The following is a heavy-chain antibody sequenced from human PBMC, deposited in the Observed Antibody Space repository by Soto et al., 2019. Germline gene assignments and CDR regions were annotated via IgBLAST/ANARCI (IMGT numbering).Heavy chain of an antibody. CDR3: ARIRIAAAGYYIDY. V-gene: IGHV2-70*01. D-gene: IGHD6-13*01. J-gene: IGHJ4*02. CDR2: IDWDDDK. CDR1: GFSLSTSGMC. Sequence: SGPTLVNPTQTLTLTCTFSGFSLSTSGMCVSWIRQPPGKALAWLALIDWDDDKYYRTSLKTRLTISKDTSKNQVVLTMTNMDPVDTATYYCARIRIAAAGYYIDYWGQGTLVTVSS.